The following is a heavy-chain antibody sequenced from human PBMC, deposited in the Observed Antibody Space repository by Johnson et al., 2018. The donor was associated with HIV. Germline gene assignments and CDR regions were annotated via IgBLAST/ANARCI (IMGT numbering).Heavy chain of an antibody. D-gene: IGHD3-10*01. CDR3: ALEAVRSTDAFDI. CDR2: ISSDGRT. CDR1: GFTFDEYV. Sequence: VQLVESGGGWVQPGRSLRVSCAASGFTFDEYVIHWVRQAPGKGLEWVSGISSDGRTHYPDSVKGRFTISRDNSKNTLYLQMGSLRVEDTAVYYCALEAVRSTDAFDIWGQGTMVIVSS. J-gene: IGHJ3*02. V-gene: IGHV3-66*01.